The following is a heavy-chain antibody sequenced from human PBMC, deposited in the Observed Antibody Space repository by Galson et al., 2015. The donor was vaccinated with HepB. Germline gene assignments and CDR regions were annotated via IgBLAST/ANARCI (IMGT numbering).Heavy chain of an antibody. CDR2: ISYSGSSK. Sequence: SLRLSCAVSGFTLSRYAMHWVRQAPGKGLEWVAVISYSGSSKYYTDSVKVRFTISRDNSKNTMHLQMNSLTTEDMAVYYCARGRDLEVVPSATFDYWGQGTLVTVSS. V-gene: IGHV3-30-3*01. J-gene: IGHJ4*02. CDR1: GFTLSRYA. CDR3: ARGRDLEVVPSATFDY. D-gene: IGHD2-2*01.